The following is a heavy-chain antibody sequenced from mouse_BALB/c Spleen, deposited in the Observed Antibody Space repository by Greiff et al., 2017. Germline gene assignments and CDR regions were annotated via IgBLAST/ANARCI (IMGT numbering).Heavy chain of an antibody. D-gene: IGHD2-4*01. J-gene: IGHJ3*01. CDR2: ISSGGST. V-gene: IGHV5-6-5*01. CDR3: AREGLRRAWFAY. Sequence: EVMLVESGGGLVKPGGSLKLSCAASGFTFSSYAMSWVRQTPEKRLEWGASISSGGSTYYPDSVKGRFTISRDNARNILYLQMSSLRSEDTAMYYCAREGLRRAWFAYWGQGTLVTVSA. CDR1: GFTFSSYA.